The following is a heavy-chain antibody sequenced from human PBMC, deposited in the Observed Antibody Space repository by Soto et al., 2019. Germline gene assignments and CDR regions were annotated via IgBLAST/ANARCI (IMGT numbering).Heavy chain of an antibody. V-gene: IGHV4-30-2*01. Sequence: PSETLSLTCTVSGASITYGGYSWSWIRQTPGKGLEWIGYINHLETTFYNPSFESRLSLSIDRAKNQFSLNLNSMSAADRAVYFCARGGGSDSFDYWGQGILVTVSS. CDR1: GASITYGGYS. J-gene: IGHJ4*02. D-gene: IGHD1-26*01. CDR3: ARGGGSDSFDY. CDR2: INHLETT.